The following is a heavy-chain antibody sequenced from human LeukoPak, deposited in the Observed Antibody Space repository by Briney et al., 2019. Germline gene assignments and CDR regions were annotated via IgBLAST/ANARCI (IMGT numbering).Heavy chain of an antibody. J-gene: IGHJ4*02. Sequence: SETLSLTCTVSGGSISSSSYYWGWIRQPPGKGLEWIGSIYYSGSTYYNPSLKSRVTISVDTSKNQSSLKLSSVTAADTAVYYCARLRGYSYGYYFDYWGQGTLVTVSS. D-gene: IGHD5-18*01. CDR1: GGSISSSSYY. V-gene: IGHV4-39*01. CDR2: IYYSGST. CDR3: ARLRGYSYGYYFDY.